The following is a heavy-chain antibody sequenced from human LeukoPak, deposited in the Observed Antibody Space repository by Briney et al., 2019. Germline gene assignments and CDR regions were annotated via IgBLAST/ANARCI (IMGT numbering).Heavy chain of an antibody. D-gene: IGHD1-26*01. J-gene: IGHJ4*02. V-gene: IGHV3-7*01. CDR2: IKPDGSEK. CDR3: AVDKSWSFPL. Sequence: PGGSLRLSCAASGFTFSSYSMNWVRQAPGKGLEWVATIKPDGSEKYYVDSLKGRFTISRDNARNSVYLQMNSLRVEDTAVYHCAVDKSWSFPLWGQGTLVTVSS. CDR1: GFTFSSYS.